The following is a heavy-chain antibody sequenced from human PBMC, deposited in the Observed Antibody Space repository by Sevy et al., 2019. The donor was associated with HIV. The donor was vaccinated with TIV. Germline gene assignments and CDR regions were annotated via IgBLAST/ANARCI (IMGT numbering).Heavy chain of an antibody. CDR1: GFTFRTYA. CDR2: ITTSGRYT. D-gene: IGHD2-15*01. Sequence: GGYLRLSCAASGFTFRTYAMNCVRQAPGKGLEWVSSITTSGRYTYSADSVEGRFTISRDNSQNTVYLQMNSLRVDDTAVYSCSKGYCSGGSCPGDDYYYGMDAWGQGTRVTVSS. J-gene: IGHJ6*02. CDR3: SKGYCSGGSCPGDDYYYGMDA. V-gene: IGHV3-23*01.